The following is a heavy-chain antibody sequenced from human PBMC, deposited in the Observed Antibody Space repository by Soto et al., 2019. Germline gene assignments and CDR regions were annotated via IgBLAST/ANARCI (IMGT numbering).Heavy chain of an antibody. V-gene: IGHV3-30*04. CDR2: ISYDGNSN. CDR3: ARDSVAAAGVSWAGNRLDP. J-gene: IGHJ5*02. Sequence: QVQLVESGGGVVQPGKSLRLSCAASGFAFSTYAMYWVRQAPGEGLEWVAVISYDGNSNYYTDSVKGRFTISRDNSKNTLYLQMNSLRPEDTALYYCARDSVAAAGVSWAGNRLDPWGQGTRVIVSS. D-gene: IGHD6-13*01. CDR1: GFAFSTYA.